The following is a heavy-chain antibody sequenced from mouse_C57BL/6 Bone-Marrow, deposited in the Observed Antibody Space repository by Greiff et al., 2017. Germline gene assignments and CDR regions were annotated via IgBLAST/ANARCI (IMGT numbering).Heavy chain of an antibody. J-gene: IGHJ1*03. CDR3: TTITTVVADWYFDV. CDR2: IDPENGDT. Sequence: DVKLQESGAELVRPGASVKLSCTASGFNIKDDYMHWVKQRPEQGLEWIGWIDPENGDTEYASKFQGKATITADPSSNTAYLQLSSLTSEDTAVYYCTTITTVVADWYFDVWGTGTTVTVSS. D-gene: IGHD1-1*01. CDR1: GFNIKDDY. V-gene: IGHV14-4*01.